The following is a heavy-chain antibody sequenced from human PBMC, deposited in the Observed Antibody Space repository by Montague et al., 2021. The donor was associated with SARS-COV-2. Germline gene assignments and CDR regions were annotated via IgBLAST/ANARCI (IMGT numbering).Heavy chain of an antibody. V-gene: IGHV4-59*01. CDR3: ARASSTMDRGFTRWYLDL. CDR1: GGSISNYY. CDR2: IYYSGST. J-gene: IGHJ2*01. D-gene: IGHD3-10*01. Sequence: SETRSLTCTVSGGSISNYYWSWIRQPPGKGLEWIGYIYYSGSTDYNPSLKSRVTISVDTSKNQFSLKLSSVTAADTAVYYCARASSTMDRGFTRWYLDLWGRGTLVTVSS.